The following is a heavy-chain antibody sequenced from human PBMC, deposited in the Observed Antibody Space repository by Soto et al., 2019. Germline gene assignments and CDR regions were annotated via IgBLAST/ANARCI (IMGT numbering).Heavy chain of an antibody. CDR1: GFTFRTYW. V-gene: IGHV3-74*01. CDR3: AMGTMDV. Sequence: LRLSCAASGFTFRTYWMQWARQAPGKGLEWVSRINNDGSSTNYADSVKGRFTISRDNAKDTLYLQMNSLRAEDTATYYCAMGTMDVWGKGTTVTVS. CDR2: INNDGSST. D-gene: IGHD7-27*01. J-gene: IGHJ6*03.